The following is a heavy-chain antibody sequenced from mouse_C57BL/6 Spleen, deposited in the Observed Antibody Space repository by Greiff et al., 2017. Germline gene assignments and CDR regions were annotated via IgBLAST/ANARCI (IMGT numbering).Heavy chain of an antibody. CDR2: IYPGDGDT. V-gene: IGHV1-82*01. Sequence: VKLQESGPELVKPGASVKISCKASGYAFSSSWMNWVKQRPGKGLEWIGRIYPGDGDTNYNGKFKGKATLTADKSSSTAYMQLSSLTSEDSAVYFCARMVTTISYAMDYWGQGTSVTVSS. D-gene: IGHD2-2*01. J-gene: IGHJ4*01. CDR1: GYAFSSSW. CDR3: ARMVTTISYAMDY.